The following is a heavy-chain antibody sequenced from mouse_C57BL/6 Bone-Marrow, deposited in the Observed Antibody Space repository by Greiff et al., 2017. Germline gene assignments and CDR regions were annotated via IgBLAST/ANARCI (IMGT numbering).Heavy chain of an antibody. CDR2: IYPGSGNT. CDR1: GYSFSSSY. D-gene: IGHD2-5*01. Sequence: VKLQQSGPELVKPGASVKISCKASGYSFSSSYIHWVKQRPGQGLEWIGWIYPGSGNTKYNEKFKGKATLTADTSSSTAYMQLSSLTSEDSAVYYCASPSYYSNWYFDVWGTVTTVTVSS. J-gene: IGHJ1*03. V-gene: IGHV1-66*01. CDR3: ASPSYYSNWYFDV.